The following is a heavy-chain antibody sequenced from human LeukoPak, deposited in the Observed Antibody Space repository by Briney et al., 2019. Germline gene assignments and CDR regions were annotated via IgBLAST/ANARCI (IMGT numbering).Heavy chain of an antibody. J-gene: IGHJ4*02. CDR1: GYTFTGYY. CDR3: ARDRSGPTDS. Sequence: ASVKVSCKASGYTFTGYYMHWVRQAPGHGLEWVGRINPNSGGTNYAQKFQGRVTMTRDTSISTAYMELRRLTSDDTAVYYCARDRSGPTDSWGQGTLVTVSS. D-gene: IGHD6-19*01. V-gene: IGHV1-2*06. CDR2: INPNSGGT.